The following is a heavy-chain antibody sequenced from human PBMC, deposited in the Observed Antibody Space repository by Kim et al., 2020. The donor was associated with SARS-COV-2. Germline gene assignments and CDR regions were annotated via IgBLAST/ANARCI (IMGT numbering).Heavy chain of an antibody. D-gene: IGHD2-2*01. CDR2: IKSKTDGGTT. CDR1: GFTFSNAW. CDR3: TTLYCSSTSCYFYFQH. V-gene: IGHV3-15*01. J-gene: IGHJ1*01. Sequence: GGSLRLSCAASGFTFSNAWMSWVRQAPGKGLEWVGRIKSKTDGGTTDYAAPVKGRFTISRDDSKNTLYLQMNSLKTEDTAVYYCTTLYCSSTSCYFYFQHWGQGTLVTVSS.